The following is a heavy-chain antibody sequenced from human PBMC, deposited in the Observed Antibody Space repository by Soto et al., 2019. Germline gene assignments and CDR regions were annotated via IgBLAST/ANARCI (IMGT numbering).Heavy chain of an antibody. V-gene: IGHV3-11*06. CDR3: AREVWALQSAYYYYGMDV. CDR1: GFTFSDYY. CDR2: ISSSSSYT. Sequence: PGGSLGLSCAASGFTFSDYYMSWIRQAPGKGLEWVSYISSSSSYTNYADSVKGRFTISRDNAKNSLYLQMNSQRAEDTAVYYCAREVWALQSAYYYYGMDVWGQGTTVTVSS. D-gene: IGHD4-4*01. J-gene: IGHJ6*02.